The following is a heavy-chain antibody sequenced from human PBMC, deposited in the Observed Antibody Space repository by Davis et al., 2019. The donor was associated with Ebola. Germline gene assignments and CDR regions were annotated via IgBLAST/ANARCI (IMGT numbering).Heavy chain of an antibody. CDR3: ASGYCSSTSCQPYDAFDI. Sequence: PSETLSLTCTVSGGSISSYYWSWIRQPAGKGLEWIGRIYTSGSTNYNPSLKSRVTISVDTSKNQFSLKLSSVTAADTAVYYCASGYCSSTSCQPYDAFDIWGQGTMVTVSS. CDR2: IYTSGST. CDR1: GGSISSYY. D-gene: IGHD2-2*01. J-gene: IGHJ3*02. V-gene: IGHV4-4*07.